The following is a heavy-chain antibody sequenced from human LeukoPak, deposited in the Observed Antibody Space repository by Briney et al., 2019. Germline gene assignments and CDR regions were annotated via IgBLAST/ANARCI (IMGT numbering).Heavy chain of an antibody. CDR3: AREGGVTYCTNGVCHFDY. Sequence: GASVKVSCKASGHTFTSYDINWVRQATGQGLEWMGWMNPNSGNTGYAQKFQGRVTITRNTSISTAYMELSSLRSEDTAVYYCAREGGVTYCTNGVCHFDYWGQGTLVTVSS. CDR2: MNPNSGNT. D-gene: IGHD2-8*01. CDR1: GHTFTSYD. V-gene: IGHV1-8*03. J-gene: IGHJ4*02.